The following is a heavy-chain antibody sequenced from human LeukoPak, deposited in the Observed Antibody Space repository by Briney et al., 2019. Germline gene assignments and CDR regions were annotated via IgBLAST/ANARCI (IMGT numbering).Heavy chain of an antibody. Sequence: PGGSLRLSCAASGFTFYSYAMNWVRQAPGKGLEWGSAISSSGGSTYYADSVKGRFTISRYNSKNTLYLQMTRLRAEDTAVYYCAKDDSADAATADFDYWGQGTLVTVSS. CDR3: AKDDSADAATADFDY. CDR1: GFTFYSYA. D-gene: IGHD6-13*01. V-gene: IGHV3-23*01. CDR2: ISSSGGST. J-gene: IGHJ4*02.